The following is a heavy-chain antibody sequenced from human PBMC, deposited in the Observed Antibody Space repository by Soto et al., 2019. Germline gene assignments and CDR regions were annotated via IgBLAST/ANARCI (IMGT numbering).Heavy chain of an antibody. CDR1: GFTVGGTY. CDR3: AHYSSSYGMDV. CDR2: ISSSGSTI. Sequence: GGSLRLSCEASGFTVGGTYMIWVRRAPGKGLEWVSYISSSGSTIYYADSVKGRFTISRDNAKNSLYLQMNSLRAEDTAVYYCAHYSSSYGMDVWGQGTTVTVSS. J-gene: IGHJ6*02. D-gene: IGHD6-6*01. V-gene: IGHV3-11*04.